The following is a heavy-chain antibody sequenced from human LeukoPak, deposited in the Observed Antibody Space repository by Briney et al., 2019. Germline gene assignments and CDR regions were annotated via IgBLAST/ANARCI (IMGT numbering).Heavy chain of an antibody. V-gene: IGHV7-4-1*02. CDR1: GYTFTSYA. Sequence: ASVTVSCKASGYTFTSYAMNWVRQAPGQGLEWMGWINTNTGNPTYAQGFTGRFVFSLDTSVSTAYLQISSLKAEDTAVYYCARDLGISGWYAPPLGYFDYWGQGTLVTVSS. CDR3: ARDLGISGWYAPPLGYFDY. D-gene: IGHD6-19*01. J-gene: IGHJ4*02. CDR2: INTNTGNP.